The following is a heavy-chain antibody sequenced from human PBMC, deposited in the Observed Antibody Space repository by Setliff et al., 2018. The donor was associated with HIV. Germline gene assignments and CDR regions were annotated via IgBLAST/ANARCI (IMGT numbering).Heavy chain of an antibody. V-gene: IGHV1-18*01. J-gene: IGHJ5*02. Sequence: GASVKVSCKASGYSFSSYGFSWVRQAPGQGLEWMGWISAYNDNTNYAQKFQGRVTMTTDASTSTAYMEVRSLRSDDTAVYYCARDRLPAEVAVSGDWFDPWGQG. CDR3: ARDRLPAEVAVSGDWFDP. CDR2: ISAYNDNT. D-gene: IGHD5-12*01. CDR1: GYSFSSYG.